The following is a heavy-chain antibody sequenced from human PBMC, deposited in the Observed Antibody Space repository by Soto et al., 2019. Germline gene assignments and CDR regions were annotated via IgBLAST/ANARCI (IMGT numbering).Heavy chain of an antibody. CDR1: GGTFSSYA. D-gene: IGHD5-12*01. CDR3: ASSVAKYYYYGMDV. Sequence: QVQLVQSGAEVKKPGSSVKVSCKASGGTFSSYAISWVRQAPGQGLEWMGGIIPIFGTATYAQKFQGRVTITADESTSTAYMGLSSLRSEDTAVYYCASSVAKYYYYGMDVWGQGTTVTVSS. V-gene: IGHV1-69*12. J-gene: IGHJ6*02. CDR2: IIPIFGTA.